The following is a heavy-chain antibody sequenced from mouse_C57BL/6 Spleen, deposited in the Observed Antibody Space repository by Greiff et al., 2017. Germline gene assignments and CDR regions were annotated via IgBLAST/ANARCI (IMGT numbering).Heavy chain of an antibody. CDR2: IDPENGDT. V-gene: IGHV14-4*01. Sequence: EVKLMESGAELVRPGASVKLSCTASGFNIKDDYMHWVKQRPEQGLEWIGWIDPENGDTEYASKFQGKATITADTSSNTAYLQLSSLTSEDTAVYYCTPTMVTTNYFDYWGQGTTLTVAS. CDR1: GFNIKDDY. CDR3: TPTMVTTNYFDY. D-gene: IGHD2-9*01. J-gene: IGHJ2*01.